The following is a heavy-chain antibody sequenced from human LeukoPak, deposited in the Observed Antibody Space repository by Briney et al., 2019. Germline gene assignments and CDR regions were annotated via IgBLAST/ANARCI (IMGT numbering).Heavy chain of an antibody. V-gene: IGHV3-7*01. CDR2: IKQDGSEK. Sequence: GGSLRLSCAASGFTFSSYWMSWVRQAPGKGLEWVANIKQDGSEKYYVHSVKGRFTISRDNAKNSLYLQMNSLRAEDRAVHYCARGWDSSGYYRKRRKDAFEIWGQGTMVTVSS. D-gene: IGHD3-22*01. CDR1: GFTFSSYW. J-gene: IGHJ3*02. CDR3: ARGWDSSGYYRKRRKDAFEI.